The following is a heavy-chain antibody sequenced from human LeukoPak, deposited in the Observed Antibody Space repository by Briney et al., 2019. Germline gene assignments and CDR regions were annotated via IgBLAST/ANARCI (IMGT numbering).Heavy chain of an antibody. CDR1: GGTFSSYA. CDR3: ARGTAPTKTRNYYDSSGYYYYFDY. D-gene: IGHD3-22*01. J-gene: IGHJ4*02. V-gene: IGHV1-69*13. Sequence: GASVKVSCKASGGTFSSYAISWVRQAPGQGLEWMGGIIPIFGTANYAQKFQGRVTITADESTSTAYMELSSLRSEDTAVYYCARGTAPTKTRNYYDSSGYYYYFDYWGQGTLVTVSS. CDR2: IIPIFGTA.